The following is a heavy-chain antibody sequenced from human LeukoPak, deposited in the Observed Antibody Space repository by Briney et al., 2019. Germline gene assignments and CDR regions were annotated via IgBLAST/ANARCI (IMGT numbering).Heavy chain of an antibody. V-gene: IGHV3-74*01. CDR1: GITFSRHW. J-gene: IGHJ3*02. CDR2: IKGDGSSV. CDR3: ARDPHGDSWDDSGSGGPHDAFDI. Sequence: GGSLRLSCVASGITFSRHWLHWVRQAPGKGLVWVSRIKGDGSSVSYADSVKGRFTISRDNAKNTLYLQMNSLRAEDTAVYYCARDPHGDSWDDSGSGGPHDAFDIWGQGTMVTVS. D-gene: IGHD3-10*01.